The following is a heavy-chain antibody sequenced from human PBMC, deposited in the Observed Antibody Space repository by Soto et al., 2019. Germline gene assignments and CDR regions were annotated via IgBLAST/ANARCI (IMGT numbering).Heavy chain of an antibody. CDR2: IYYSEDT. J-gene: IGHJ6*02. D-gene: IGHD6-6*01. CDR3: ARVPRYTNSREDYYYGMDV. V-gene: IGHV4-31*03. Sequence: SETLSLTCTVSGGSISNGGYYWSWIRQHPGKGLEWIGYIYYSEDTYYNPSLKSRVTISVDTSKNQFSLKLSSVTAADTAVYYCARVPRYTNSREDYYYGMDVWGQGTTVTVSS. CDR1: GGSISNGGYY.